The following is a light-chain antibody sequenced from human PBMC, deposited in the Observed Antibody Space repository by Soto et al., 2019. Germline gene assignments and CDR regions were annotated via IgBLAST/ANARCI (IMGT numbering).Light chain of an antibody. V-gene: IGLV1-40*01. CDR3: QSYDSSLSGSV. CDR2: GNS. CDR1: SANIGASYA. Sequence: QSVLTQPPSMSGAPGQRVTISCTGSSANIGASYAVHWYQQLPGTAPKLLIYGNSNRPSGVPDRFSGSKSGTSASLAITGLQAEDEADYSCQSYDSSLSGSVFVGGTKLTVL. J-gene: IGLJ3*02.